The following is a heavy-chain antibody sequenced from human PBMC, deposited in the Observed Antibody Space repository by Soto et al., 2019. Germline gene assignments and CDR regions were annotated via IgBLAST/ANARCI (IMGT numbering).Heavy chain of an antibody. Sequence: GGSLRLSCAASGFTFRNYAMSWVRQSPGQGLEWVSIVSGTGGTTYYADSVRGRFTVSRDNSKDTLYLQMNSLRAEDTAVYYCAKDTSSWHSVFYYGMDVWGQGTTVTVSS. J-gene: IGHJ6*02. V-gene: IGHV3-23*01. CDR2: VSGTGGTT. CDR1: GFTFRNYA. CDR3: AKDTSSWHSVFYYGMDV. D-gene: IGHD6-13*01.